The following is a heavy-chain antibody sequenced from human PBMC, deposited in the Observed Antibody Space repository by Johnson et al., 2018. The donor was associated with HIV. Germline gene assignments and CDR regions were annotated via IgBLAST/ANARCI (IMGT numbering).Heavy chain of an antibody. D-gene: IGHD6-19*01. J-gene: IGHJ3*02. CDR3: AKDGHSSGWEGGAFDI. V-gene: IGHV3-43D*03. CDR2: ISWDGGST. CDR1: GFTFDDYV. Sequence: VQLVESGGVVVQPGGSLRLSCAASGFTFDDYVMHWVRQAPGKGLEWVSLISWDGGSTYYADSVKGRFTISRDNSKNSLYLQMNSLRAEDTALYYCAKDGHSSGWEGGAFDIWGQGTMVTVSS.